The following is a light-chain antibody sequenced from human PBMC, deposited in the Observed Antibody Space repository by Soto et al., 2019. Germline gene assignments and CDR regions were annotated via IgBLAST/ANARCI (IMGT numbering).Light chain of an antibody. V-gene: IGKV3-15*01. CDR3: QQYNNWSKT. CDR1: QSVSSN. Sequence: EIVMTQSPATLSVSPGERATLSCRASQSVSSNLAWYQQKPGQAPRLLIYGASTRATGIPARFSGSGSGTEFTRTISSLQSEDFAVYDCQQYNNWSKTFGQGAKVEIK. CDR2: GAS. J-gene: IGKJ1*01.